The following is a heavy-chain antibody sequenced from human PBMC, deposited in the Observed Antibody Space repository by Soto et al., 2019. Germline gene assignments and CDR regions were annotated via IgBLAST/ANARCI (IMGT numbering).Heavy chain of an antibody. Sequence: SETLSLTCTVSGGSISSGDYYWSWIRQPPGKGLEWIGYIYYSGSTYYNPSLKSRVTISVDTSKNQFSLKLSSVTAADTAVYYCARERKNYDFWSGYPGAFDIWGQGTMVTVSS. CDR3: ARERKNYDFWSGYPGAFDI. V-gene: IGHV4-30-4*01. CDR1: GGSISSGDYY. J-gene: IGHJ3*02. D-gene: IGHD3-3*01. CDR2: IYYSGST.